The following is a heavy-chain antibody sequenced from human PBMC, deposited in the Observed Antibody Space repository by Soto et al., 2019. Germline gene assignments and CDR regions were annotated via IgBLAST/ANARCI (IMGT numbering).Heavy chain of an antibody. D-gene: IGHD3-9*01. CDR1: GYTFTSYY. CDR3: ARGVGDILTGYHFDY. V-gene: IGHV1-46*03. Sequence: GASVKVSCKASGYTFTSYYMHWVRQAPGQGLEWMGMINPSGGSTSYAQKFQGRVTMTRDTSTSTVYMELSSLRSEDTAVYYCARGVGDILTGYHFDYWGQGTLVTVS. J-gene: IGHJ4*02. CDR2: INPSGGST.